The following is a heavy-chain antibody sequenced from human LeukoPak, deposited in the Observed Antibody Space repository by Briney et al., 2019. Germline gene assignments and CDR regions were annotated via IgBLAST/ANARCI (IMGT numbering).Heavy chain of an antibody. CDR2: IYHSGST. CDR1: GGFFSGYS. Sequence: SESLSLTCAVYGGFFSGYSWSWIRQPPGKGLEWIGYIYHSGSTYYNPSLKSRVTISVDRSKNQFSLKLSSVTAADTAVYYCARAEGANTFDYWGQGTLVTVSS. D-gene: IGHD1-26*01. CDR3: ARAEGANTFDY. J-gene: IGHJ4*02. V-gene: IGHV4-30-2*01.